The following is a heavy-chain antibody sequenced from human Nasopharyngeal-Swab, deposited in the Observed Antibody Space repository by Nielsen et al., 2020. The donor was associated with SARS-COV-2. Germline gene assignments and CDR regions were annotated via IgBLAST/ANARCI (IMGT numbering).Heavy chain of an antibody. Sequence: GGSLRLSCAASGFTFSSYGMHWVRQAPGKGLEWVAVISYDGSNKYYADSVKGRFTISRDNSKNTLYPQMNSLRAEDTAVYYCARDQDSSSYFDYWGQGTLVTVSS. V-gene: IGHV3-30*03. J-gene: IGHJ4*02. CDR2: ISYDGSNK. CDR3: ARDQDSSSYFDY. CDR1: GFTFSSYG. D-gene: IGHD6-6*01.